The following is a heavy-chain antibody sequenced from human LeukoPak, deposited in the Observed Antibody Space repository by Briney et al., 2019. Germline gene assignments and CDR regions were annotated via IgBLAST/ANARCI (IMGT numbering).Heavy chain of an antibody. CDR2: TNRRGDIT. V-gene: IGHV3-20*04. D-gene: IGHD1-1*01. CDR1: GYTFGDYG. J-gene: IGHJ4*02. Sequence: GGSLRLSCAASGYTFGDYGMSWVRQVPGKGLEWVSGTNRRGDITGYADFVKGRFTISRDNAKNSLYLQMSSLRAEDTAVYYCVRHRTASDYWGQGALVTVSS. CDR3: VRHRTASDY.